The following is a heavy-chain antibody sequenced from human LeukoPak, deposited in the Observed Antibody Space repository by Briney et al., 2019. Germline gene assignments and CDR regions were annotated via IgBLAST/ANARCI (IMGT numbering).Heavy chain of an antibody. Sequence: GGSLRLSCAASGFTFSSYGMHWVRQAPGKGLEWVAFIRYDGSNKYYADSVKGRFTISRDNSKNTLYLQMNSLRAEDTAVYYCARGGGYCSSTSCYTGLIRGWFDPWGQGTLVTVSS. D-gene: IGHD2-2*02. J-gene: IGHJ5*02. V-gene: IGHV3-30*02. CDR1: GFTFSSYG. CDR2: IRYDGSNK. CDR3: ARGGGYCSSTSCYTGLIRGWFDP.